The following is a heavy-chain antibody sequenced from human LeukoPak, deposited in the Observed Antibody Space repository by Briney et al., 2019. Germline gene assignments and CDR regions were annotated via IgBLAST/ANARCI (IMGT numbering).Heavy chain of an antibody. CDR3: AREASSSWCVDY. V-gene: IGHV1-2*02. CDR1: GYTFTGYY. J-gene: IGHJ4*02. D-gene: IGHD6-13*01. Sequence: GASVKVSCKASGYTFTGYYTHWVRQAPGQGLEWMGWINPNSGGTNYAQKLQGRVTMTTDTSTSTAYMELRSLRSDDTAVYYCAREASSSWCVDYWGQGTLVTVSS. CDR2: INPNSGGT.